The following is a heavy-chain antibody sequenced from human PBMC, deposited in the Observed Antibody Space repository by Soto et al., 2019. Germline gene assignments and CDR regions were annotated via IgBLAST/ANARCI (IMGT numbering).Heavy chain of an antibody. CDR1: GDSISSHY. CDR3: ARANYDFLTGYYPDYFDY. V-gene: IGHV4-59*11. D-gene: IGHD3-9*01. J-gene: IGHJ4*02. CDR2: IYYRGNT. Sequence: SETLSLTCTVSGDSISSHYWSWIRQPPGKGLEWIGYIYYRGNTNYNPSLKSRVTISVDTSKNQFSLKLSSVTAADTAVYYCARANYDFLTGYYPDYFDYWGQGTLVTVSS.